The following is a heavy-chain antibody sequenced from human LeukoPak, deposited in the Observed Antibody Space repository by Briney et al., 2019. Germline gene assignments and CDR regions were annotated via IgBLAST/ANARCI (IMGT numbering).Heavy chain of an antibody. Sequence: PSETLSLTCAVYGGSFSGYYWSWIRQPPGKGLEWIGEINHSGSTNYNPSLKSRVTISVDTSKNQFSLKLSSVTAADTAVYYCARRSVALDFDYWGQGTLVTVSS. CDR2: INHSGST. CDR3: ARRSVALDFDY. J-gene: IGHJ4*02. D-gene: IGHD6-19*01. V-gene: IGHV4-34*01. CDR1: GGSFSGYY.